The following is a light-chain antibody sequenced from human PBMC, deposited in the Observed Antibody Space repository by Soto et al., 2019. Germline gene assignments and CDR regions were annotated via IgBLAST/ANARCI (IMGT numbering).Light chain of an antibody. Sequence: QSVLTQPPLVSWAPGQRVTISGTGSSSNIGAGYDVHWFQQFPGTAPKLLIYSSYNRPSGVPDRFSGSKSGTSASLAITGLQAEDEADFYCQSYDSSLSAYVFGTGTKVTVL. CDR3: QSYDSSLSAYV. CDR1: SSNIGAGYD. CDR2: SSY. J-gene: IGLJ1*01. V-gene: IGLV1-40*01.